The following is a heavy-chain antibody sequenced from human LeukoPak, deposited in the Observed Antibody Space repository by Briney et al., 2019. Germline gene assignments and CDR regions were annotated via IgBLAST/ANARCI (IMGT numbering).Heavy chain of an antibody. CDR1: GSTFSSYG. CDR3: AKALFGDRRVGAFDI. V-gene: IGHV3-23*01. D-gene: IGHD3-10*02. CDR2: ISGSGGRT. Sequence: GSLRLSCAASGSTFSSYGMHWVRQAPEKGLEWVSTISGSGGRTYYADSVKGRFTISRDNSKKTLYLQMNSLRAEDTAIYYCAKALFGDRRVGAFDIWGLGTMLTVSS. J-gene: IGHJ3*02.